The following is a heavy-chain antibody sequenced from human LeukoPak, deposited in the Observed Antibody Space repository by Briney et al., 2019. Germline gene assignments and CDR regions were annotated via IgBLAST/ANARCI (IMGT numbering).Heavy chain of an antibody. V-gene: IGHV3-9*01. CDR2: ISWNSGSI. J-gene: IGHJ4*02. D-gene: IGHD4/OR15-4a*01. CDR3: VKDGGVLYGADY. Sequence: PGGSLRLSCAASGFTFDDYAMHWVRQAPGKGLEWVSGISWNSGSIGYADSVKGRFTISRDNAKNSLYLQMNSLRAEDTALYYCVKDGGVLYGADYWGQGTLVTVSS. CDR1: GFTFDDYA.